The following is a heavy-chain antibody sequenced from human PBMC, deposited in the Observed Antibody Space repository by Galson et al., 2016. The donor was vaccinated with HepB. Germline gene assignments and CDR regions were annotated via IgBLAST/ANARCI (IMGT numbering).Heavy chain of an antibody. Sequence: ETLSLTCNISGGSISPYYWSWIRQSPGKGLEWVGYIHHSGGTNYNPSLKSRVTMSLGTSKKQFSLKLNSVTAADTAVYYCARDQRGWDDFWSAYWGFFDPWGQGTLVTVSS. CDR3: ARDQRGWDDFWSAYWGFFDP. D-gene: IGHD3-3*01. CDR1: GGSISPYY. J-gene: IGHJ5*02. CDR2: IHHSGGT. V-gene: IGHV4-59*01.